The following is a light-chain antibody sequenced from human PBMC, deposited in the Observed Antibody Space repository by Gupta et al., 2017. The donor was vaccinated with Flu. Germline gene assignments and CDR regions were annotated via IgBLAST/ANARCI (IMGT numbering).Light chain of an antibody. CDR3: QSADSSGTSRV. CDR2: KDS. J-gene: IGLJ3*02. V-gene: IGLV3-25*03. CDR1: ALPNQY. Sequence: GDALPNQYAYWYQQKPGQAPVLVIYKDSERPSGIPERFSGSSSATTLTLTISGVQAEDEADYYCQSADSSGTSRVFGGGTKLTVL.